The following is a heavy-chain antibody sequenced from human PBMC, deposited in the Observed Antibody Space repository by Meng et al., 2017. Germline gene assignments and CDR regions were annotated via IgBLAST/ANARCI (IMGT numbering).Heavy chain of an antibody. J-gene: IGHJ5*02. CDR2: IYHSGST. Sequence: GSLRLSCTVSGYSISSGYYCGWIRQPPGKGLEWIGSIYHSGSTYYNPSLKSRVTISVDTSKNQFYLKLSSVTTADTAVYYCARLRFERNWFDPWGQGTLVTVSS. CDR1: GYSISSGYY. CDR3: ARLRFERNWFDP. V-gene: IGHV4-38-2*02. D-gene: IGHD4-17*01.